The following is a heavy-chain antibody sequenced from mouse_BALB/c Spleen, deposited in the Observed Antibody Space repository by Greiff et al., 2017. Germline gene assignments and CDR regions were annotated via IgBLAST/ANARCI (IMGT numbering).Heavy chain of an antibody. D-gene: IGHD2-1*01. CDR1: GFTFSDYG. CDR3: ARVYYGNSLRYFDV. CDR2: ISNLAYSI. J-gene: IGHJ1*01. Sequence: EVKLVESGGGLVQPGGSRKLSCAASGFTFSDYGMAWVRQAPGKGPEWVAFISNLAYSIYYADTVTGRFTISRENAKNTLYLEMSSLRSEDTAMYYCARVYYGNSLRYFDVWGAGTTVTVSS. V-gene: IGHV5-15*02.